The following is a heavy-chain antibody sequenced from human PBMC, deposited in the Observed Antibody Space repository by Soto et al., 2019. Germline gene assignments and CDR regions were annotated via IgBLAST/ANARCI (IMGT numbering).Heavy chain of an antibody. CDR1: GGSIDSGDYY. Sequence: QVQLQESGPRLVKASQTLSLTCTVSGGSIDSGDYYWSWIRQYPGKGLEWVGYIYDSGRTYYNPSLRSRVTILADTSKKQFSLKLSSVTAADTADYYCARTGPGSGRYFPLDVWGQGTTVTVSS. D-gene: IGHD3-10*01. V-gene: IGHV4-31*03. CDR3: ARTGPGSGRYFPLDV. J-gene: IGHJ6*02. CDR2: IYDSGRT.